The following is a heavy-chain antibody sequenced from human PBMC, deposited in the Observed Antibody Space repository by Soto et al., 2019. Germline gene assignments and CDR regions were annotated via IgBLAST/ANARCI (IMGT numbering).Heavy chain of an antibody. CDR1: GGTFSSYA. J-gene: IGHJ6*02. Sequence: SVKVSCKASGGTFSSYAISWVRQAPGQGLEWMGGIIPIFGTANYAQKFQGRVTITADESTSTAYMELSSLRSEDTAVYYCARVAYPYYYGMDVWGQGTTVTVSS. V-gene: IGHV1-69*13. CDR3: ARVAYPYYYGMDV. CDR2: IIPIFGTA.